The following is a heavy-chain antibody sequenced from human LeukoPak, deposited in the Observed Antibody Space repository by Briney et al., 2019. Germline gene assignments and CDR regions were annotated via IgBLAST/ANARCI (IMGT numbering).Heavy chain of an antibody. J-gene: IGHJ4*02. CDR1: GFTFSDYY. CDR3: ARDRKSRYGGNLLFDY. Sequence: GGSLRLSCAASGFTFSDYYMSWIRQAPGKGLEWVSSISSSSSYIYYADSVKGRFTISRDNAKNSLYLQMNSLRAEDTAVYYCARDRKSRYGGNLLFDYWGQGTLVTVSS. V-gene: IGHV3-11*06. CDR2: ISSSSSYI. D-gene: IGHD4-23*01.